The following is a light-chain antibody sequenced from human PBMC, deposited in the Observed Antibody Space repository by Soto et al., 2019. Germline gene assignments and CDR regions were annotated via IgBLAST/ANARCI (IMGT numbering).Light chain of an antibody. CDR2: GVS. CDR1: QSVSNNY. Sequence: EIVLTQSPGTLSLSPGERATLSCRASQSVSNNYLAWYQQKPGQAPRLLIYGVSSRATGIPDRFSGSGSETDFTLTINRLEPEDFAVYYCQQYGSVPLTFGGGTKVDIK. CDR3: QQYGSVPLT. J-gene: IGKJ4*01. V-gene: IGKV3-20*01.